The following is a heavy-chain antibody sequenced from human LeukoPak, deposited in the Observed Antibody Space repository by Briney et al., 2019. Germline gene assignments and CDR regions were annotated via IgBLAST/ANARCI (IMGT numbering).Heavy chain of an antibody. Sequence: PGGSLRLSCAASGFTFSSYSMNWVRQAPGKGVEGVSSISSSSSYKYYADSVKGRFTISRDNAKNSLYLQMNSLRAEDTAVYYCARDSTLILTGPERAFDIWGQGTMVTVSS. J-gene: IGHJ3*02. CDR2: ISSSSSYK. CDR1: GFTFSSYS. CDR3: ARDSTLILTGPERAFDI. D-gene: IGHD3-9*01. V-gene: IGHV3-21*01.